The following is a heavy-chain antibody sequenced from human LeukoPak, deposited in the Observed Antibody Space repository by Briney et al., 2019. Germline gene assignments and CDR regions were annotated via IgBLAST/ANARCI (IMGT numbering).Heavy chain of an antibody. D-gene: IGHD6-13*01. V-gene: IGHV4-4*07. J-gene: IGHJ4*02. CDR3: ARQIASAGMAGFDF. CDR1: GGSISSYY. CDR2: IYSTGST. Sequence: SETLSLTCTVSGGSISSYYWSWIRQPAGKGLEWIGRIYSTGSTNYNPSLKCRVTMSVDTSKNQFSLRLRSVTAADTAVYYCARQIASAGMAGFDFWGQGALVTVSS.